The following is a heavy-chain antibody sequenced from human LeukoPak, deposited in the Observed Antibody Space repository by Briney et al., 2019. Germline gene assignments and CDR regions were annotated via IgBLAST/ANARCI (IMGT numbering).Heavy chain of an antibody. CDR2: ISPGGSDT. D-gene: IGHD3-16*01. J-gene: IGHJ4*02. CDR1: GFTFNSYA. V-gene: IGHV3-23*01. Sequence: GGSLRLSCAASGFTFNSYAMSGVRQAPGKGLEWVSAISPGGSDTYYADSVRGRFTISRDNSKNTLYLQMSSLRAEDSAVYYCAKRGGYETMAAFDHWGQGTLVTVSS. CDR3: AKRGGYETMAAFDH.